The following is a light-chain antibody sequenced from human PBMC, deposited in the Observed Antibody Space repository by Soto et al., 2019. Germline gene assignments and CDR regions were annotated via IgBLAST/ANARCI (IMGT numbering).Light chain of an antibody. CDR3: QQYYSFPRT. CDR1: QRISSY. CDR2: AAS. J-gene: IGKJ1*01. V-gene: IGKV1D-8*03. Sequence: IWMTQSRSLLCASTGDRVTISCRMSQRISSYLAWYQQKPGKAPELLIYAASTLQSGVPSRFSGSGSGTDVTLTISCLQSEDFAPYYCQQYYSFPRTFGQGTKVEIK.